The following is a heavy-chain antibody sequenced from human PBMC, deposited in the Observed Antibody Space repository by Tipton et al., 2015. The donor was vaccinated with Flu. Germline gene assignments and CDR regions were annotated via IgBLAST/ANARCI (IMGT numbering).Heavy chain of an antibody. J-gene: IGHJ4*02. D-gene: IGHD3-10*01. V-gene: IGHV1-18*01. Sequence: QLVQSGAEVKKPGASVKVSCKASGYTFTSYGISWVRQAPGQGLEWMGWSSAYNGNTNHAQKLQGRVTMTTDTSTSTAYMELRSLRSDDTAVYYCARGMVQGDVLPPEFDYWGQGTLVTVSS. CDR1: GYTFTSYG. CDR3: ARGMVQGDVLPPEFDY. CDR2: SSAYNGNT.